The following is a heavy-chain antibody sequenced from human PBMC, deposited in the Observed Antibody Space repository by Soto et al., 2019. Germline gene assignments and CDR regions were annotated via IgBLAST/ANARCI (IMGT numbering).Heavy chain of an antibody. Sequence: SVKVSCKASGFTFTSSAVQWVRQARGQRLEWIGWIVVGSGNTNYAQKFQERVAITRDTSTSTAYMELSSLRSEDTAVYYCARGPPYCSGGSCYFDFWGQGTLVTVSS. CDR3: ARGPPYCSGGSCYFDF. D-gene: IGHD2-15*01. V-gene: IGHV1-58*01. J-gene: IGHJ4*02. CDR2: IVVGSGNT. CDR1: GFTFTSSA.